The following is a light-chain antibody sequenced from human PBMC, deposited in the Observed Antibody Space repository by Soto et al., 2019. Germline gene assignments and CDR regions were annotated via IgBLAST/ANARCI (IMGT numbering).Light chain of an antibody. V-gene: IGKV1-6*02. J-gene: IGKJ4*01. Sequence: AIEMTQSPSSLSASVGDRVTITCRASQGIRYDLGWYQQKPGKAPKVLIQAATSLQSGVPSRFSGSRSGTEFTLTISSLQPEDFATSYCLQDYTYPLTFGGGTKVEIK. CDR1: QGIRYD. CDR2: AAT. CDR3: LQDYTYPLT.